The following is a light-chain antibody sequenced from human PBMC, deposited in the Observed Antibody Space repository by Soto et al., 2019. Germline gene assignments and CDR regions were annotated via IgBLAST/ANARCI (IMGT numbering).Light chain of an antibody. V-gene: IGKV3-11*01. CDR1: QIVSTF. J-gene: IGKJ1*01. CDR3: QKRSNWPKT. Sequence: EIVLPQSPATLSLSPGERATPSCRASQIVSTFLAWYQHKPGQPPRLLISGESTRATGIPDRLSGSGSGTDLNLTISRLEPEDFAVYYCQKRSNWPKTCGQGTKVDIK. CDR2: GES.